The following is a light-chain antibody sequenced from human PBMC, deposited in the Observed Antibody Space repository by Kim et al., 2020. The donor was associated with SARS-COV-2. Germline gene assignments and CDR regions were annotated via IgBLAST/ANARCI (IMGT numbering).Light chain of an antibody. Sequence: PASTSCRSSPSVLHSNGNTYLDWYVQKPGQSPQLLMYLVSIRASGVSDRISGSGSGTTFTLKISRVEAEDVGVYYCMQALKSPLTFGGGTKVDIK. CDR3: MQALKSPLT. J-gene: IGKJ4*01. V-gene: IGKV2-28*01. CDR2: LVS. CDR1: PSVLHSNGNTY.